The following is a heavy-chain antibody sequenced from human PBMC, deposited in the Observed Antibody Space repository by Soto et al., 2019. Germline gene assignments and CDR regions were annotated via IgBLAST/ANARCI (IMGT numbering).Heavy chain of an antibody. J-gene: IGHJ4*02. D-gene: IGHD5-18*01. Sequence: GGSLRLSCAASGFTFSSYAMHWVRQAPGKGLEWVAVISYDGSNKYYADSVKGRFTISRDNSKNTLYLQMNSLRAEDTAVYSCAGGYSYGYALDYWGQGTLVTVSS. CDR2: ISYDGSNK. V-gene: IGHV3-30-3*01. CDR3: AGGYSYGYALDY. CDR1: GFTFSSYA.